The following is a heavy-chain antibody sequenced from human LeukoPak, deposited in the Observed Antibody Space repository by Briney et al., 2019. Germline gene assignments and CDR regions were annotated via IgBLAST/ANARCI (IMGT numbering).Heavy chain of an antibody. J-gene: IGHJ6*03. V-gene: IGHV3-30*04. D-gene: IGHD5-12*01. CDR2: ISYDGSNK. CDR3: AKDVARAGDYYMDV. CDR1: GFTFSSYA. Sequence: SGGSLRLSCAASGFTFSSYAMHWVRQAPGKGLEWVAVISYDGSNKYYADSVKGRFTISRDNSKNTLYLQMNSLRAEDTAVYYCAKDVARAGDYYMDVWGKGTTVTVSS.